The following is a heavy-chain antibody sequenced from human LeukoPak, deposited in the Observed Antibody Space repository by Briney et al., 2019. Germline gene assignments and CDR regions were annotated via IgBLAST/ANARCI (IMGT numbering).Heavy chain of an antibody. CDR1: GYTFTSYG. CDR2: MNPNSGNT. J-gene: IGHJ6*03. CDR3: ARGIYRVHYYYYYMDV. V-gene: IGHV1-8*02. D-gene: IGHD1-1*01. Sequence: GASVKVSCKASGYTFTSYGISWVRQAPGQGLEWMGWMNPNSGNTGYAQKFQGRVTMTRNTSISTAYMELSSLRSEDTAVYYCARGIYRVHYYYYYMDVWGKGTTVTISS.